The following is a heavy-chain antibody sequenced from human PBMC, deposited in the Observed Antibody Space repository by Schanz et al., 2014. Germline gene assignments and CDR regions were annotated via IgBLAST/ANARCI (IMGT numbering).Heavy chain of an antibody. CDR3: ARDRIGHYYGSGSIDP. Sequence: QVQLVQSGAEVKKPGASVKVSCKASGYTFTGHHMHWVRQAPGQGLEWMGWINPNSGGTNYAQKFQGRVTMTRDPSISTAYMDLSRLRSDDTAVYYCARDRIGHYYGSGSIDPWGQGTLVTVSS. CDR1: GYTFTGHH. D-gene: IGHD3-10*01. J-gene: IGHJ5*02. CDR2: INPNSGGT. V-gene: IGHV1-2*02.